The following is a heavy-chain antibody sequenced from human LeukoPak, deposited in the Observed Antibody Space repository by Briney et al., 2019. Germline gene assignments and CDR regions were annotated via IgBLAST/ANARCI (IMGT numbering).Heavy chain of an antibody. J-gene: IGHJ5*02. CDR2: IWYDGTNK. V-gene: IGHV3-33*01. D-gene: IGHD5-24*01. CDR3: ARSRDGYHHGHT. Sequence: PGGSLRLSCAASRFTLSNYGMHWLRHAPGKGLEWVAVIWYDGTNKKYADSVKGRFTISRDNSKNTLYLQMSSLRAEDTAMYYCARSRDGYHHGHTWGQGTQVTVSS. CDR1: RFTLSNYG.